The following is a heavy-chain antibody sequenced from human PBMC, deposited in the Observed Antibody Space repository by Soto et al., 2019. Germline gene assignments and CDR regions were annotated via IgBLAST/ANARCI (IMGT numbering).Heavy chain of an antibody. Sequence: QVQLVQSGAEVKKPGSSVKVSCKAPGGTFSNYAISWVRQAPGQGLEWMGRIIPLLGITNYAQKCQGRVTITADIFTGKPYMKLSSLRSEDTAVYYCASLPRGYCTTSSCFGYFAYWGQGTQVTVSS. V-gene: IGHV1-69*02. CDR1: GGTFSNYA. CDR2: IIPLLGIT. D-gene: IGHD2-2*01. CDR3: ASLPRGYCTTSSCFGYFAY. J-gene: IGHJ4*02.